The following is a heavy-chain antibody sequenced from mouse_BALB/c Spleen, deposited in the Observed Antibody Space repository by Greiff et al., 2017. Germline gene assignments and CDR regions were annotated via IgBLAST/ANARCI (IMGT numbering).Heavy chain of an antibody. V-gene: IGHV14-3*02. J-gene: IGHJ4*01. CDR3: ARGDYGSSFMDY. Sequence: VQLKQSGAELVKPGASVKLSCTASGFNIKDTYMHWVKQRPEQGLEWIGRIDPANGNTKYDPKFQGKATITADTSSNTAYLQLSSLTSEDTAVYYCARGDYGSSFMDYWGQGTSVTVSS. CDR2: IDPANGNT. CDR1: GFNIKDTY. D-gene: IGHD1-1*01.